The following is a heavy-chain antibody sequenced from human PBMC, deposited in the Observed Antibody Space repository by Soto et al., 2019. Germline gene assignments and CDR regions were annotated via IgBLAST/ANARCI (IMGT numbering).Heavy chain of an antibody. V-gene: IGHV3-11*06. CDR1: GFTFSDYY. CDR2: ISSSSSYT. J-gene: IGHJ6*02. CDR3: ARDDPYYYYGMDV. Sequence: GGSLRLSCAASGFTFSDYYMSWIRQAPGKGLEWVSYISSSSSYTNYADSVKGRFTISRDNAKNSLYLQMNSLRAEDTAVYYCARDDPYYYYGMDVWGQGTTVTVSS.